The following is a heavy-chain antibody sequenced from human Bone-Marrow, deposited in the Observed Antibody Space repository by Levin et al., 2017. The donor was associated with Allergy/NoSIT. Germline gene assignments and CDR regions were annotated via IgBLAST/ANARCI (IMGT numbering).Heavy chain of an antibody. J-gene: IGHJ4*02. CDR2: MSGSGATT. Sequence: PGGSLRLSCTASGFTFSTHAMNWVRQAPGKGLEWVSVMSGSGATTYYADSVKGRFTISRDNSKNTLYLQMNSLRAEDTAVYYCASCGAGGCQRNIPFDYWGQGTLVTVSS. D-gene: IGHD2-15*01. V-gene: IGHV3-23*01. CDR3: ASCGAGGCQRNIPFDY. CDR1: GFTFSTHA.